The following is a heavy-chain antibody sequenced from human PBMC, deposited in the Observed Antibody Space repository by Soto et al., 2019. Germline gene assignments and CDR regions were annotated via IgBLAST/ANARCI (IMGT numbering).Heavy chain of an antibody. CDR3: AKGPGVAAAGPPFDP. V-gene: IGHV3-30*18. Sequence: VGSLRLSCAASGFTFSTYGMHWVRQAPGKGLEWVAVISYDGSNKYYADSVKGRFTISRDNSKNTLYLQMSSLRAEDTAVYYCAKGPGVAAAGPPFDPWGKGTLVTVSS. CDR2: ISYDGSNK. D-gene: IGHD6-13*01. CDR1: GFTFSTYG. J-gene: IGHJ5*02.